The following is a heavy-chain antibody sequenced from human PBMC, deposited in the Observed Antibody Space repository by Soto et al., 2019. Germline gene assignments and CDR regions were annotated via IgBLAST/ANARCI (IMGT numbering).Heavy chain of an antibody. CDR1: GFTFSTYW. CDR3: ARVRCSGGSCRDAYDI. V-gene: IGHV3-74*01. D-gene: IGHD2-15*01. J-gene: IGHJ3*02. CDR2: INSDGSST. Sequence: GSLRLSCAASGFTFSTYWRHWVRQAPGKGLVWVSRINSDGSSTSYADSVKGRFTISRDNAKNTLYLQMNSLRAEDTAMYYCARVRCSGGSCRDAYDIWGQGTMVTVSS.